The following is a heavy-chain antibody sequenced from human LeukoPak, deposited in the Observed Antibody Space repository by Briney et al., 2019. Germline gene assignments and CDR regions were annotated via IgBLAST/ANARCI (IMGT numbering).Heavy chain of an antibody. V-gene: IGHV1-18*01. D-gene: IGHD6-19*01. CDR1: GYTFTNYG. CDR3: ARCPIERVAATTPSYMYG. J-gene: IGHJ6*03. CDR2: ISAYNGNT. Sequence: ASVKLSCKASGYTFTNYGIIWERQAPGQGLEWMAWISAYNGNTNYAQKFQVRGTMTTDTSTSTGYMELKGLRSDDTAVYYWARCPIERVAATTPSYMYGWGKGTTVTISS.